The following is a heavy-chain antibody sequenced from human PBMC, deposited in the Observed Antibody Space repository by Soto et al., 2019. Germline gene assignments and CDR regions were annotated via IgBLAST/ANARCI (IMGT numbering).Heavy chain of an antibody. D-gene: IGHD6-25*01. CDR2: IDPSDSYT. J-gene: IGHJ6*02. CDR1: GYSFTSYW. Sequence: PGESLKISCMGSGYSFTSYWISWVRQMPGKGLEWMGRIDPSDSYTNYSPSFQGHVTISADKSISTAYLQWSSLKASDTAMYYCARLDSSAVYYYYGMDVWGQGTTVTVSS. V-gene: IGHV5-10-1*01. CDR3: ARLDSSAVYYYYGMDV.